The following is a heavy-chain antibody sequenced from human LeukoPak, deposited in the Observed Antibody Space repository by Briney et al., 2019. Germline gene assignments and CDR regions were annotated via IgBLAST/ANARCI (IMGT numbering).Heavy chain of an antibody. D-gene: IGHD1-14*01. CDR3: AKVFVLMRGTPENWFDP. J-gene: IGHJ5*02. Sequence: GGSLRLSCAVSGLRFGKYWMRWVRQAPGKGLECVANIKQHYVDSVRGRFTISRDNSMDTLYLQMNSLRDEDTAIYFCAKVFVLMRGTPENWFDPWGQGTLVTVSS. V-gene: IGHV3-7*01. CDR2: IKQH. CDR1: GLRFGKYW.